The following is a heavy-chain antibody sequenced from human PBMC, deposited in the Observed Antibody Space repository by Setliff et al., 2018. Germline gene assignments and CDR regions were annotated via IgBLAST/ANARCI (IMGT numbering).Heavy chain of an antibody. CDR2: ISPSGST. Sequence: SETLSLTCSVSGASITSGGFYWTWIRQPAGKGLEWIGHISPSGSTTYNPSVKSRVTMSVDTSRNQLSLKLTSVTAADTAVYYCARHVGSRSRGYNYYYYYMDVWGKGTTVTVSS. J-gene: IGHJ6*03. V-gene: IGHV4-61*09. CDR1: GASITSGGFY. CDR3: ARHVGSRSRGYNYYYYYMDV. D-gene: IGHD3-10*01.